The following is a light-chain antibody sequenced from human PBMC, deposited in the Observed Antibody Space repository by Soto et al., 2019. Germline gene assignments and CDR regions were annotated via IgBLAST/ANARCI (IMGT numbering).Light chain of an antibody. Sequence: IVLTPSPGTLSFSPLEIATLSFRAGQSVSSYLAWYQQKPGQGPRLLIYGASSRAPGIPDRFSGGGSGTAFTLTISSLQSEDFAVYYCQKYNNWPRKFGQGTKVDIK. J-gene: IGKJ1*01. CDR1: QSVSSY. CDR2: GAS. V-gene: IGKV3D-15*01. CDR3: QKYNNWPRK.